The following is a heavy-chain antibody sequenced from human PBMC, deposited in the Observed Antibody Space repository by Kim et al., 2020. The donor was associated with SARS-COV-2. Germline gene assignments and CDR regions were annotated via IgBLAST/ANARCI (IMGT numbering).Heavy chain of an antibody. CDR3: VREAGA. CDR1: GFSFSDYY. CDR2: INSDGTSV. Sequence: GGSLRLSCAASGFSFSDYYMSWIRQAPGKGLEWVAYINSDGTSVNYVDSVNGRFTISRDNAKKSLSLQMNSLTPEDTAVYYCVREAGAWGQGNLVNVS. V-gene: IGHV3-11*01. J-gene: IGHJ5*02.